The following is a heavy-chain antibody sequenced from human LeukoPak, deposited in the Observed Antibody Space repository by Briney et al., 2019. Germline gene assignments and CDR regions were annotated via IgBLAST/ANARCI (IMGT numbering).Heavy chain of an antibody. V-gene: IGHV3-11*05. CDR3: ARGDYDSSGYYEV. Sequence: GGSLRLSCAASGFSFSDYSMSWIRQAPGKGLECISYRSSSSYTNNADSVKGRFTISRDNAKNSLYLQMNSLRAEDTAVYYCARGDYDSSGYYEVWGQGTLVTVSA. CDR2: RSSSSYT. J-gene: IGHJ4*02. CDR1: GFSFSDYS. D-gene: IGHD3-22*01.